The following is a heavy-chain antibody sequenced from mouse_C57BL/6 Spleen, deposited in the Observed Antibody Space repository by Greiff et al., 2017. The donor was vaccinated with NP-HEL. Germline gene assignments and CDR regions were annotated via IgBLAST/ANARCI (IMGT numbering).Heavy chain of an antibody. D-gene: IGHD2-3*01. V-gene: IGHV1-69*01. J-gene: IGHJ4*01. Sequence: QVHVKQPGAELVMPGASVKLSCKASGYTFTSYWMHWVKQRPGQGLEWIGEIDPSDSYTNYNQKFKGKSTLTVDKSSSTAYMQLSSLTSEDSAVYYCARKEGLLHYAMDYWGQGTSVTVSS. CDR3: ARKEGLLHYAMDY. CDR1: GYTFTSYW. CDR2: IDPSDSYT.